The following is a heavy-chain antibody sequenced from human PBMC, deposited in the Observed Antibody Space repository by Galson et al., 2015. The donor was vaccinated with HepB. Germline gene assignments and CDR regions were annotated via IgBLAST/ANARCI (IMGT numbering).Heavy chain of an antibody. Sequence: SLRLSCAASGFTFDNYWMTWVRQAPGRGLEWVANVKQDGRATHYAESVKGRIPVSRDNARNSLYLQIDNLSAEDTAVYYCARDYYSSGSHDYWGQGTLVTVSS. D-gene: IGHD3-10*01. V-gene: IGHV3-7*03. CDR2: VKQDGRAT. CDR1: GFTFDNYW. J-gene: IGHJ4*02. CDR3: ARDYYSSGSHDY.